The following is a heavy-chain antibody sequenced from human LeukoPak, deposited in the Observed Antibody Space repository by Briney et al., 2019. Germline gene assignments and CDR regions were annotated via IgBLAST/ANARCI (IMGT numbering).Heavy chain of an antibody. CDR3: AKDFFRSTVAGFDY. CDR2: ISGSGGST. Sequence: GGSLRLSCAASGFTFSSYTMSWVRQAPGKGLEWVSAISGSGGSTYYADSVKGRLTISRDNSKNTLYLQMNSLRAEDTAVYYCAKDFFRSTVAGFDYWGQGTLVTVSS. J-gene: IGHJ4*02. D-gene: IGHD6-19*01. V-gene: IGHV3-23*01. CDR1: GFTFSSYT.